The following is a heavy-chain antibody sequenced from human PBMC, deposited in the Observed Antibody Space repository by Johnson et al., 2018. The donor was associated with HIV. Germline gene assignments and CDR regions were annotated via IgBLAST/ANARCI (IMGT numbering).Heavy chain of an antibody. D-gene: IGHD4-17*01. CDR3: ARGGLGDYVVAFDI. J-gene: IGHJ3*02. V-gene: IGHV3-74*03. CDR2: IKSDGSST. Sequence: VQLVESGGGVVQPGGSLRLSCAASGFTFSGSAMQWVRQAPGKGLVWVSRIKSDGSSTTYADSVKGRFTISRDNSKNTLYLQMNSLRAEDTAVYYCARGGLGDYVVAFDIWGQGTMVTVSS. CDR1: GFTFSGSA.